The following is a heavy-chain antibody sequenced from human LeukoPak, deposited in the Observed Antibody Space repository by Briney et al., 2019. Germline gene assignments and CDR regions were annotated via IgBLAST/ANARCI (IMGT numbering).Heavy chain of an antibody. CDR2: INSAGNA. CDR1: GFTVSSNY. V-gene: IGHV3-66*04. Sequence: GGSLRLSCAASGFTVSSNYMNWVRQAPGKGLEWVSVINSAGNAYYADSVKGRFTISRDNSKNMLYLQMNSLRAEDTAVYYCARHSRGRWYVFDYWGQGTLVTVSS. CDR3: ARHSRGRWYVFDY. J-gene: IGHJ4*02. D-gene: IGHD6-13*01.